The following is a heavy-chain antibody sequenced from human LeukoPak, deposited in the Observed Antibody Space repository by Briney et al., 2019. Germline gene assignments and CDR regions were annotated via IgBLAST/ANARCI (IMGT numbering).Heavy chain of an antibody. Sequence: GGSLRLSCAASGFTFSDNYMTWVRQAPGKGLEWVSSIYSAGATHYAEFVKGRFTISRDNSKNTLYLQMNSLRAENTAVYYCAKDTLYDSSGYGNDYWGQGTLVTVSS. D-gene: IGHD3-22*01. CDR3: AKDTLYDSSGYGNDY. CDR2: IYSAGAT. J-gene: IGHJ4*02. V-gene: IGHV3-53*01. CDR1: GFTFSDNY.